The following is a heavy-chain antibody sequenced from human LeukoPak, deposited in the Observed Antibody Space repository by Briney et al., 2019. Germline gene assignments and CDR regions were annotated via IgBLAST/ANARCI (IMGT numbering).Heavy chain of an antibody. CDR2: IWYDGSNK. CDR3: AKVPPFSLWFGSYLDY. J-gene: IGHJ4*02. CDR1: GFTFSSYG. D-gene: IGHD3-10*01. V-gene: IGHV3-33*06. Sequence: GRSLRLSCAASGFTFSSYGMHWVRQAPGKGLEWVAVIWYDGSNKYYADSVKGRFTISRDNSKNTLYLQMNSLRAEDTAVYYCAKVPPFSLWFGSYLDYWGQGTLVTVSS.